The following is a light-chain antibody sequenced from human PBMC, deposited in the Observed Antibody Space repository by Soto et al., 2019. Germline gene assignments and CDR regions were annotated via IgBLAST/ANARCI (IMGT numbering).Light chain of an antibody. CDR2: DVS. CDR3: SSYTTSSPHVV. V-gene: IGLV2-14*01. CDR1: SSDFGGYNY. Sequence: QSVLTQPASVSGSPGQSITISCTGTSSDFGGYNYVSWYQQHPGKAPKLMIYDVSNRPSVVSNRFSGSKSGNTASLTISGLQAEDEADYYCSSYTTSSPHVVFGGGTKLPVL. J-gene: IGLJ2*01.